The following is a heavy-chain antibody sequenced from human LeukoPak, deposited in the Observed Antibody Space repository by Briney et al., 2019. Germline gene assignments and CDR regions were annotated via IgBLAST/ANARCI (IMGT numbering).Heavy chain of an antibody. CDR2: IKEDGSER. J-gene: IGHJ4*02. CDR3: ARGDIVVVVAATHFPVLRY. D-gene: IGHD2-15*01. Sequence: GGSLRLSCEGSAFIFSGHWMNWVRQTPGKGLEWVASIKEDGSERQYVDSVKGRFSISRDNTKGSLFLQLNSLRAEDTAVYYCARGDIVVVVAATHFPVLRYWGQGTLVTVSS. CDR1: AFIFSGHW. V-gene: IGHV3-7*03.